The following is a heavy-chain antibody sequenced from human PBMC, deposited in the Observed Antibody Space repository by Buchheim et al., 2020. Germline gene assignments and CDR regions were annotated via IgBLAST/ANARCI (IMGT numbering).Heavy chain of an antibody. CDR2: IRSKLYGGTT. D-gene: IGHD6-13*01. CDR1: GFTFGDYA. J-gene: IGHJ5*02. CDR3: TRVPVSSRWHRPFFDP. V-gene: IGHV3-49*03. Sequence: EVQLEESGGGLVQPGRSLRLSCTGSGFTFGDYAVSWIRQAPGKGLEWVSLIRSKLYGGTTEYAASVRGRFSISRDDSKSIAYLQMNSLKTEDTGVYYCTRVPVSSRWHRPFFDPWGQGTL.